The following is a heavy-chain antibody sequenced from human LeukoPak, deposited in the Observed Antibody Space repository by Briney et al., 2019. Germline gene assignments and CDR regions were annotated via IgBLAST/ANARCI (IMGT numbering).Heavy chain of an antibody. CDR3: ALPGGDRDGPRDYYFDY. CDR1: GGTFSSYA. Sequence: ASVKVSCKASGGTFSSYAISWVRQAPGQGLEWMGGIIPIFGTANYAQKFQGRVTITADESTSTAYMELSSLRSEDTAVYYCALPGGDRDGPRDYYFDYWGQGTLVTVSS. V-gene: IGHV1-69*13. CDR2: IIPIFGTA. D-gene: IGHD5-24*01. J-gene: IGHJ4*02.